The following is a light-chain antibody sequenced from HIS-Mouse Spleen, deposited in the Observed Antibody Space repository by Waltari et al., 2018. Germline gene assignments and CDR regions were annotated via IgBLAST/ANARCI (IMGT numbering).Light chain of an antibody. V-gene: IGLV2-14*01. Sequence: QSALTQPASVSGSPGQSITISCTGTSRYGGGYNYVSWYQQHPGKAPKLMIYWVSNRPSGVCNRVSGSKSGNKASLTISGVQAEDEADYYCSSYTSSSTPYVFGTGTKVTVL. CDR1: SRYGGGYNY. CDR3: SSYTSSSTPYV. CDR2: WVS. J-gene: IGLJ1*01.